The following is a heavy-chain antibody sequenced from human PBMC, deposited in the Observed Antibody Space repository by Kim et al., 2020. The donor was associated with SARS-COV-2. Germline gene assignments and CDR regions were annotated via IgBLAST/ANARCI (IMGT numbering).Heavy chain of an antibody. CDR2: IRADGSEK. Sequence: GGSLRLSCTASGFSFSNYWMSWVRQAPGKGLEWVANIRADGSEKYYVDSVKGRFTISRDNAKNSLFLQMNSLRADDTAVYYCAKIKGRDGYNSLEDWGRGTRVTVSS. D-gene: IGHD5-12*01. V-gene: IGHV3-7*01. J-gene: IGHJ4*02. CDR1: GFSFSNYW. CDR3: AKIKGRDGYNSLED.